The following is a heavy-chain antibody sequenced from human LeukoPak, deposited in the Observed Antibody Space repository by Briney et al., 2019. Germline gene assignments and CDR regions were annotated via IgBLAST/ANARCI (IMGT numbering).Heavy chain of an antibody. CDR1: GGSISSGGYY. V-gene: IGHV4-30-2*01. CDR3: ARLHGDAFDI. Sequence: SETLPLTCTVSGGSISSGGYYWSWIRQPPGKGLEWIGYIYHSGSTYYNPSLKSRVTISVDRSKNQFSLKLSSVTAADTAVYYCARLHGDAFDIWGQGTMVTVSS. J-gene: IGHJ3*02. CDR2: IYHSGST.